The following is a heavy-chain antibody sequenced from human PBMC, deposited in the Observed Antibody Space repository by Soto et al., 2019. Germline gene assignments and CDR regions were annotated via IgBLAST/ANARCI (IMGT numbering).Heavy chain of an antibody. J-gene: IGHJ2*01. Sequence: GKGREWVSVICGSGDTTYYTDSVKGRFTISRDNSKRTLYLQVNSLTAEDTATFFQAEDGIRDYVPVSAFLLNRSSDL. CDR2: ICGSGDTT. CDR3: AEDGIRDYVPVSAFLLNRSSDL. D-gene: IGHD3-16*01. V-gene: IGHV3-23*01.